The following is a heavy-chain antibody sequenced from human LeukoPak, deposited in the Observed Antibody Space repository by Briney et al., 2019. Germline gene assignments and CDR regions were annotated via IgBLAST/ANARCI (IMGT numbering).Heavy chain of an antibody. CDR1: GGTFSSYT. V-gene: IGHV1-69*13. CDR3: ARAAAPGYSSGWYSR. CDR2: IIPIFGTP. D-gene: IGHD6-19*01. Sequence: SVKVSCKASGGTFSSYTISWVRQAPGQGLEWMGGIIPIFGTPNYAQKFQGRVTITAEESTSTAYMELSRLRSEDTAVYYCARAAAPGYSSGWYSRWGQGTLVTVSS. J-gene: IGHJ4*02.